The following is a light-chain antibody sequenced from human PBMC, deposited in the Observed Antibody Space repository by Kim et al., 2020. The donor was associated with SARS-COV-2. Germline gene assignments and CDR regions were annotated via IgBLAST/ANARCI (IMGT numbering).Light chain of an antibody. J-gene: IGKJ2*01. CDR2: GAS. V-gene: IGKV3-20*01. CDR1: QSVSSRY. Sequence: PAERATLSCRASQSVSSRYLAWYQQKPGQAPRLLIYGASTRATGIPDMFSGSGSGTAFTLTISRLEPEDFAVYYCQQYGTSPPLYTFGQGTKLEI. CDR3: QQYGTSPPLYT.